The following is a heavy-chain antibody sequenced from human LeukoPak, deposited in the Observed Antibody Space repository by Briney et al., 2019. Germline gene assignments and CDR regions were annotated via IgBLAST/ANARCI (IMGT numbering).Heavy chain of an antibody. J-gene: IGHJ3*02. CDR1: GGTFSSYA. CDR2: IIPIFGTA. CDR3: ARVRVTGSGSYPTIDAFDI. Sequence: SVKVSCKAPGGTFSSYAISWVRQAPGQGLEWMGGIIPIFGTANYAQKFQGRVTITADESTSTAYMELSSLRSEDTAVYYCARVRVTGSGSYPTIDAFDIWGPGTMVTVSS. D-gene: IGHD3-10*01. V-gene: IGHV1-69*13.